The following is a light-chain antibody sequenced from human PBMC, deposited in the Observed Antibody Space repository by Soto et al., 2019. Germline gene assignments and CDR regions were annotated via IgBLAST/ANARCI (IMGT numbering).Light chain of an antibody. J-gene: IGKJ1*01. CDR1: QSVSSSY. CDR2: GAS. CDR3: QQYGSSRWT. V-gene: IGKV3-20*01. Sequence: IVLTPTPGTLSLSPGERATVSGKTSQSVSSSYLAWYQQKPGQAPRLLIYGASSRATGIPDRFSGSGSGISFTLTISRLEPEDFAAYYCQQYGSSRWTIGVGTKVDI.